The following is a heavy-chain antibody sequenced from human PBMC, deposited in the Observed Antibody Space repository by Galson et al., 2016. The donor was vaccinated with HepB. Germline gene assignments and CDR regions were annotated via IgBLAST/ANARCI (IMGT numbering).Heavy chain of an antibody. D-gene: IGHD3-16*01. CDR1: GYTFTNDN. J-gene: IGHJ4*02. Sequence: SVKVSCKASGYTFTNDNITWVRQAPGQGLEWMGWISPYDGDTKYIQKLQDRVTMTRDTSTRTAYMELRSLRSYDTAVYSCAGDGGSPLAYWGQGTLVTVSS. CDR3: AGDGGSPLAY. CDR2: ISPYDGDT. V-gene: IGHV1-18*04.